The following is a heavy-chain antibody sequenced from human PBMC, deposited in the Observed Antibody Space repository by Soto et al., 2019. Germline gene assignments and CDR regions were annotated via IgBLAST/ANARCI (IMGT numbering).Heavy chain of an antibody. Sequence: PSETLSLTCTVSGGSISSYYWSWIRQPPGKGLEWIGYIYYSGSTNYNPSLKSRVTISVDTSKNQFSLKLSSVTAADTAVYYCARVMGYDFWSGPSPYYFDYWGQGTLVTVSS. CDR2: IYYSGST. D-gene: IGHD3-3*01. J-gene: IGHJ4*02. CDR1: GGSISSYY. V-gene: IGHV4-59*01. CDR3: ARVMGYDFWSGPSPYYFDY.